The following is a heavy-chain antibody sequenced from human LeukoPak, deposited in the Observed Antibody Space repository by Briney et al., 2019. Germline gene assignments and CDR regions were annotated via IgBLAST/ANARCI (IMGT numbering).Heavy chain of an antibody. CDR2: INPNSGGT. V-gene: IGHV1-2*02. J-gene: IGHJ4*02. CDR3: AREWELLGVREYHFDY. D-gene: IGHD1-26*01. Sequence: ASVKVSCKASGYTFTGYYIHWVRQAPGQGLEWMGWINPNSGGTNYAQKFQGRVTMTRDTSISTAYMELSGLRSDDTAVYYCAREWELLGVREYHFDYWGQGTLVTVSS. CDR1: GYTFTGYY.